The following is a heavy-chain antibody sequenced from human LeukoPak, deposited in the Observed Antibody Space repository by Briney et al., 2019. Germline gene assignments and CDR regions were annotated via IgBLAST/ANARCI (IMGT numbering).Heavy chain of an antibody. Sequence: PSETLSLTCTVSGDSISTYYWSWIRQPPGKGLEWIGYIDYGGSTAYNPSLNGRVAVSLDASKNQFSLKLRSVTAADTAVYYCARLNGGNWGPGILVTVSS. CDR1: GDSISTYY. V-gene: IGHV4-59*08. CDR3: ARLNGGN. J-gene: IGHJ4*02. CDR2: IDYGGST. D-gene: IGHD4-23*01.